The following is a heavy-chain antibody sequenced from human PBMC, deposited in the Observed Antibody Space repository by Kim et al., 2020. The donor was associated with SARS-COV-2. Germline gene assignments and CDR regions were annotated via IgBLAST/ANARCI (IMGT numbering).Heavy chain of an antibody. J-gene: IGHJ4*02. V-gene: IGHV4-39*01. D-gene: IGHD3-16*01. CDR3: ARQPRFGSIGDDY. CDR2: IFYSGTT. CDR1: GASISSTNYY. Sequence: SETLSLTCTVSGASISSTNYYWGWIRQPPGKGLEWIGSIFYSGTTYYTPSLKSRVTISVDTSKNQFSLILNSVTAADAAVYYCARQPRFGSIGDDYWGQGTLVTVSS.